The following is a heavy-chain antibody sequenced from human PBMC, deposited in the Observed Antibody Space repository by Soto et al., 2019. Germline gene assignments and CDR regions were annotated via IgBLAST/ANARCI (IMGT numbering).Heavy chain of an antibody. CDR3: ARGGYGDYVTGRRGRWFDP. J-gene: IGHJ5*02. CDR2: INHSGST. CDR1: GGSFSGYY. V-gene: IGHV4-34*01. D-gene: IGHD4-17*01. Sequence: SETLSLTCAVYGGSFSGYYWSWIRQPPGKGLEWIGEINHSGSTNYNPSLKSRVTISVDTSKNQFSLKLSSVTAADTAVYYCARGGYGDYVTGRRGRWFDPWGQGTLVTVSS.